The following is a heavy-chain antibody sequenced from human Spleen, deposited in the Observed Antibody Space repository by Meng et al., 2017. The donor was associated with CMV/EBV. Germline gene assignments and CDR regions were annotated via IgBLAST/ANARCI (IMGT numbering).Heavy chain of an antibody. CDR1: GGSVSSDHSY. J-gene: IGHJ3*02. V-gene: IGHV4-61*01. CDR2: LYYSGNT. Sequence: GSLRLSCTVSGGSVSSDHSYWSWIRQSPGKGLEWIGHLYYSGNTNYNHSLKSRVTISVDTSKNQFSLRLSSVTAADTAVYYCARGESYDILTGYYPLIGAFDIWGQGKMVTVSS. D-gene: IGHD3-9*01. CDR3: ARGESYDILTGYYPLIGAFDI.